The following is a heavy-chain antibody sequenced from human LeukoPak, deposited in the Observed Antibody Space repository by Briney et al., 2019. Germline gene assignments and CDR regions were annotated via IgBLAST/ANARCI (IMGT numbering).Heavy chain of an antibody. V-gene: IGHV3-30-3*01. CDR1: GFTFSSYA. J-gene: IGHJ4*02. CDR2: ISYDGNNK. D-gene: IGHD4-23*01. CDR3: TRDRGYGGNSPLGY. Sequence: PGGSLRLSCAASGFTFSSYAMHWVRQAPGKGLEWVAAISYDGNNKYYADSVKGRFTVSRENPKNTLYLQIIRLRTEDTAVYYCTRDRGYGGNSPLGYWGQGTLVTVSS.